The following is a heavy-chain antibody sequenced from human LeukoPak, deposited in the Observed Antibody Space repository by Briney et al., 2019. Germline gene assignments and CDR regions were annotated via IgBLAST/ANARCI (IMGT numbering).Heavy chain of an antibody. CDR1: GFSISDYY. D-gene: IGHD3/OR15-3a*01. J-gene: IGHJ6*02. V-gene: IGHV3-69-1*01. Sequence: GGSLRLSCAASGFSISDYYMTWVRQAPGKGLEWVSTIERGTSTLYAGSMKGRFTISRDNTKNTLYLQMNSLRAEDTAVYYCGRGDYDFDAWGPGTTVSVFS. CDR3: GRGDYDFDA. CDR2: IERGTST.